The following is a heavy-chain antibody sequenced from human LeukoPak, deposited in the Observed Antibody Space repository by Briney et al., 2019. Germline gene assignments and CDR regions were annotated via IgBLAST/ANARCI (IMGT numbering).Heavy chain of an antibody. CDR1: GFIFSNYA. V-gene: IGHV3-21*01. CDR2: ISSSSSYI. J-gene: IGHJ5*02. CDR3: ARDSRFDP. Sequence: GGSLRLSCTASGFIFSNYAMSWVRQAPGKGLEWVSSISSSSSYIYHADSVKGRFTISRDNAKNSLYLQMNSLRAEDTAVYYCARDSRFDPWGQGTLVTVSS.